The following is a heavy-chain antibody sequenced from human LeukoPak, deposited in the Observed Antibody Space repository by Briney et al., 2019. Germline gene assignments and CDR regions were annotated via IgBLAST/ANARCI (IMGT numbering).Heavy chain of an antibody. CDR2: INPKNANT. J-gene: IGHJ4*02. V-gene: IGHV1-2*02. Sequence: ASVKVSCKASGNTFSDHYIQWVRQAPGQGLEWMGWINPKNANTHYAHRFQGRVTLTRDTSIATAYMELRSLRSDDTAVYYCAMGERGYYDILTGYYGYFDYWGQGTLVTVSS. D-gene: IGHD3-9*01. CDR1: GNTFSDHY. CDR3: AMGERGYYDILTGYYGYFDY.